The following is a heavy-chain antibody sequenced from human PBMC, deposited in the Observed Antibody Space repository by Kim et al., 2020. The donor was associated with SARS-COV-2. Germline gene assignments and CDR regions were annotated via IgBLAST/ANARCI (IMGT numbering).Heavy chain of an antibody. CDR3: ARGDCDGNGYYYFDF. CDR2: IYDTGNT. J-gene: IGHJ4*02. CDR1: GVSISSNY. Sequence: SETLSLTCNVSGVSISSNYWSWIRQPPGKGLEWIGYIYDTGNTKYNPSLKRRVTISADTSKNQFSLKLTSVTAADTAVYYCARGDCDGNGYYYFDFWGQG. D-gene: IGHD3-22*01. V-gene: IGHV4-59*13.